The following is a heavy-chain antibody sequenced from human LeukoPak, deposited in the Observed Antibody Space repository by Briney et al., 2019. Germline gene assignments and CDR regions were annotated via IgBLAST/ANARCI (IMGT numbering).Heavy chain of an antibody. CDR2: ISSSSSYI. Sequence: GGSLRLSCAASGFTVSSNYMSWVRQAPGKGLEWVSSISSSSSYIHYADSVKGRFTISRDNAKNSLYLQMNSLRAEDTAVYYCASNPGIAAAGKGYWGQGTLVTVSS. D-gene: IGHD6-13*01. V-gene: IGHV3-21*01. CDR3: ASNPGIAAAGKGY. CDR1: GFTVSSNY. J-gene: IGHJ4*02.